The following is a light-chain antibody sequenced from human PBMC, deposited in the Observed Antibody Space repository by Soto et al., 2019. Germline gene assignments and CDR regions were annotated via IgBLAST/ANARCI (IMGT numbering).Light chain of an antibody. CDR2: DVS. J-gene: IGLJ1*01. Sequence: LTPPASVSGSPGQSITISCTGTSSDVGGYIYVSWYQHHPGKAPKLMIYDVSNRPSGVSNRFSGSKSGNTASLTISGLQAEDEAVYYCSSYTSSSTPYVFGTGTKVTVL. CDR3: SSYTSSSTPYV. V-gene: IGLV2-14*03. CDR1: SSDVGGYIY.